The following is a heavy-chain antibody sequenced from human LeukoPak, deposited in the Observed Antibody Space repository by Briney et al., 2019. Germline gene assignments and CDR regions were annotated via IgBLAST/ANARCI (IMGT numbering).Heavy chain of an antibody. D-gene: IGHD3-22*01. Sequence: PGGSLRLSCAASGFTFSSYGMHWVRQAPGKGLEWVAVISYDGSNKYYADSVKGRFTISRDNSKNTLYLQMNSLRAEDTAVYYCAKLYYYDGSGYYYTGGRELFDYWGQGTLVTVSS. CDR3: AKLYYYDGSGYYYTGGRELFDY. V-gene: IGHV3-30*18. J-gene: IGHJ4*02. CDR1: GFTFSSYG. CDR2: ISYDGSNK.